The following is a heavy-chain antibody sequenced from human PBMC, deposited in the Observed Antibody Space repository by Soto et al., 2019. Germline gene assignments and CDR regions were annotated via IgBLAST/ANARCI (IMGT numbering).Heavy chain of an antibody. J-gene: IGHJ5*02. CDR2: IYYSGST. D-gene: IGHD2-15*01. CDR3: ARNGDCSGGSCYSGPNWFDP. CDR1: GGSISSSSYY. Sequence: KASETLSLTCTVSGGSISSSSYYWGWIRQPPGKGLEWIGSIYYSGSTYYNPSLKSRVTISVDTSKNQFSLKLSSVTAADTAVYYCARNGDCSGGSCYSGPNWFDPWGQGTLVTVSS. V-gene: IGHV4-39*01.